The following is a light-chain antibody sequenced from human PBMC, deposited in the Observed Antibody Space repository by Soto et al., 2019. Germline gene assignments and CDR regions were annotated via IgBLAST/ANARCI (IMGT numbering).Light chain of an antibody. J-gene: IGLJ1*01. Sequence: QSVLTHPASVSGSPGQSITISCTGTSSDVGSYNLVSGYQQHPGKAPKLMIYEGSNRPSGVSNRSSGSKSGNTASLTISGLQAEDEADYYCCSYEGSSTFFYVLGTGTKGTVL. V-gene: IGLV2-23*03. CDR2: EGS. CDR3: CSYEGSSTFFYV. CDR1: SSDVGSYNL.